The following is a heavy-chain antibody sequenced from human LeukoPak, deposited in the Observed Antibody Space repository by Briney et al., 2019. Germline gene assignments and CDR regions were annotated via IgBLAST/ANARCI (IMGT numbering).Heavy chain of an antibody. CDR1: GGSISSYY. D-gene: IGHD1/OR15-1a*01. J-gene: IGHJ4*02. CDR2: VYYSGGT. V-gene: IGHV4-59*08. CDR3: ARGLEHHFDY. Sequence: SETLSLTCTVSGGSISSYYWSWIRQPPGKGLEWIGYVYYSGGTKYNPSLKSRVTISVDTSKNQFSLKLSSVTAADTAVYYCARGLEHHFDYWGQGTLVTVSS.